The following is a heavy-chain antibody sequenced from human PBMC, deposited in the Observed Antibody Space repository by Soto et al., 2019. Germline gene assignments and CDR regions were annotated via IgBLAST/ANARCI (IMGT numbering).Heavy chain of an antibody. CDR1: GDSISSSSYY. CDR2: IDYSGRT. D-gene: IGHD3-22*01. CDR3: ARHADGGRGSSVYRGLDY. V-gene: IGHV4-39*01. Sequence: QLQLQESGPGLVKPSETLSLTCTVSGDSISSSSYYWGWIRQPPGKGLEWIGSIDYSGRTYYYPSLKSRVTISGDXXKXQFSLKLSSVTAADTAVYYCARHADGGRGSSVYRGLDYWGQGTLVTVSS. J-gene: IGHJ4*02.